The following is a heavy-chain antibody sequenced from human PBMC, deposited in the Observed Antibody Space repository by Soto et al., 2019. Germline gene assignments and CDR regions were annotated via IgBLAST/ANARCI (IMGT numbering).Heavy chain of an antibody. CDR3: ARGRWSLRSGYYYVATYFDY. J-gene: IGHJ4*02. CDR1: GGSFSGYY. D-gene: IGHD3-22*01. CDR2: INHSGST. Sequence: SETLSLTCAVYGGSFSGYYWSWIRQPPGKGLEWIGEINHSGSTNYNPSLKSRVTISVDTSKNQFSLKLSSVTAADTAVYYCARGRWSLRSGYYYVATYFDYWGQGTLVTVSS. V-gene: IGHV4-34*01.